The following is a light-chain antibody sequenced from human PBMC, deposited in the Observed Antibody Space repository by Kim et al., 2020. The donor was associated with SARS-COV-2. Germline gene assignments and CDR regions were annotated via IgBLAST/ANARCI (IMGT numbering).Light chain of an antibody. Sequence: EIVLTQSPGTLSLSPGERATLSCRASQTVSSTHLAWYQQKPGQAPRLLIAGASTRATGIPDRFSGSGAGTDFTLTISRLEPEDSAVYYCQQYGSTPPGTFGQGTKVEIK. CDR3: QQYGSTPPGT. J-gene: IGKJ1*01. CDR2: GAS. V-gene: IGKV3-20*01. CDR1: QTVSSTH.